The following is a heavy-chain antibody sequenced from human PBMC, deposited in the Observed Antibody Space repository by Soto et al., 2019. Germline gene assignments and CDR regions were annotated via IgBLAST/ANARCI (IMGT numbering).Heavy chain of an antibody. J-gene: IGHJ4*02. Sequence: ASVKVSCKASGYTFTSYGISWVRQAPGQGLEWMGWISAYNGNTNYAQKLQGRVTMTTDTSTSTAYMELRSLRSDDTAVYYCARDLGRVGYGDYVDYWGQGTLVTVSS. CDR2: ISAYNGNT. V-gene: IGHV1-18*01. CDR1: GYTFTSYG. CDR3: ARDLGRVGYGDYVDY. D-gene: IGHD4-17*01.